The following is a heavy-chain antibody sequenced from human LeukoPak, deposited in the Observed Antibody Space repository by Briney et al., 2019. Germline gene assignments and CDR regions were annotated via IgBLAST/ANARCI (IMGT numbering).Heavy chain of an antibody. J-gene: IGHJ3*02. CDR3: ARFPEGLLWFGELYAFDI. CDR2: IYYSGST. V-gene: IGHV4-61*05. Sequence: SETLSLTCTVPGGSISSSSYYWSWIRQPPGKGLEWIGYIYYSGSTNYNPSLKSRVTISVDTSKNQFSLKLSSVTAADTAVYYCARFPEGLLWFGELYAFDIWGQGTMVTVSS. D-gene: IGHD3-10*01. CDR1: GGSISSSSYY.